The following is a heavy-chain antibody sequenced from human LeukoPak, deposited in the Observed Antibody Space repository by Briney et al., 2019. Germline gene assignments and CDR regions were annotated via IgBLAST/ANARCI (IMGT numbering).Heavy chain of an antibody. CDR3: ARGRYCSADICSGGDAFDI. CDR2: IYTRGST. D-gene: IGHD2-15*01. Sequence: PSETLSLTCTVSGGSINNYCWSWIRQPAGKGLERIWRIYTRGSTNYNPSLKSRVTMSVDTSKNQFSLKLSSVTAADTAVYYCARGRYCSADICSGGDAFDIWGQGTMVSVSS. J-gene: IGHJ3*02. CDR1: GGSINNYC. V-gene: IGHV4-4*07.